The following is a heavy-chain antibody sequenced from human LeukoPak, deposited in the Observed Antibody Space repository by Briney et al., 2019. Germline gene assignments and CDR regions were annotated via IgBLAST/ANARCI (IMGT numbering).Heavy chain of an antibody. CDR2: INSDGSST. Sequence: PGGSLRLSCAASGFTFSSYWMHWVRQAPGKGLVWVSRINSDGSSTTYADSVKGRFTISRDNAKNTLYLQMNSLRAEDTAMYYCARFPRDYGDYPRNFDYWGQGTLVTVSS. CDR1: GFTFSSYW. V-gene: IGHV3-74*01. CDR3: ARFPRDYGDYPRNFDY. D-gene: IGHD4-17*01. J-gene: IGHJ4*02.